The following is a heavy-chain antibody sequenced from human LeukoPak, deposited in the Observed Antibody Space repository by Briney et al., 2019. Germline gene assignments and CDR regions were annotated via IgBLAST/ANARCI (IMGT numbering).Heavy chain of an antibody. V-gene: IGHV1-58*02. CDR3: AGTPWFGELTLDY. CDR2: IVVGSGNT. Sequence: TSVKVSCKASGFTFTSSTIQWVRQARGQRLEWIGWIVVGSGNTNYAQKFQERVIITGDMSTTKVYMELSSLRSEDTAVYYCAGTPWFGELTLDYWGQGTLVTVSS. J-gene: IGHJ4*02. CDR1: GFTFTSST. D-gene: IGHD3-10*01.